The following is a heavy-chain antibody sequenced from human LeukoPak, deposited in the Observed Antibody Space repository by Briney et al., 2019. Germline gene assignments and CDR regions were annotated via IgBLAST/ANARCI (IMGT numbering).Heavy chain of an antibody. J-gene: IGHJ6*03. CDR3: ARGNYGYYYYMDV. V-gene: IGHV4-34*01. CDR1: GGSFSGYX. Sequence: LSXTXXVYGGSFSGYXWSWVRQPPGXXLEWIGEINHSGSTNYNPSLKSGVTMSVDTSKNQFSLKLSSVTAADTAVYYCARGNYGYYYYMDVWGKGTPVTVSS. CDR2: INHSGST. D-gene: IGHD1-7*01.